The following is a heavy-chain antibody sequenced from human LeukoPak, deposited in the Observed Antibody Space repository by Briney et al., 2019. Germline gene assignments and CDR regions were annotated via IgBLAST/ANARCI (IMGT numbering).Heavy chain of an antibody. CDR3: ARSFVVRPNPNNTIFGVVIHFYLDY. CDR1: GGSFSGYY. V-gene: IGHV4-34*01. CDR2: INHSGST. Sequence: PSETLSLTCAVYGGSFSGYYWSWIRQPPGKGLEWIGEINHSGSTNYNPSLKSRVTISVDTSKNQFSLKLSSVTAADTAVYYCARSFVVRPNPNNTIFGVVIHFYLDYWGQGTLATVSS. D-gene: IGHD3-3*01. J-gene: IGHJ4*02.